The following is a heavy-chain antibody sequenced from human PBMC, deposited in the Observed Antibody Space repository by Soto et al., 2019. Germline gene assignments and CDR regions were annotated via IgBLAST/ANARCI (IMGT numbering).Heavy chain of an antibody. CDR3: ARERSTVREYCDY. Sequence: QVQLAESGGGVVQPGRSLRLSCAASGFIFSSYGMHWVRQAPGKGLEWVAVIWYDGSNRHYADSGKGRLTISRDNSKNTVHLQMNSLRVDDTAIYYCARERSTVREYCDYWGQGTRVTVSS. D-gene: IGHD6-13*01. CDR1: GFIFSSYG. J-gene: IGHJ4*02. CDR2: IWYDGSNR. V-gene: IGHV3-33*01.